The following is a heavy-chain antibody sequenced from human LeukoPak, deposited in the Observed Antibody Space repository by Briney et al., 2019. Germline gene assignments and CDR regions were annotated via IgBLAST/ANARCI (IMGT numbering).Heavy chain of an antibody. Sequence: GGSLRLSCAASGFTFSDYYMSWIRQAPGKGLEWVSYISSSGSTIYYADSVKGRFTISRDNAKNLLYLQMNSLRAEDTAVYYCARIASTEQMTIAWGQGTLVTVSS. CDR3: ARIASTEQMTIA. CDR1: GFTFSDYY. V-gene: IGHV3-11*04. D-gene: IGHD3-3*01. CDR2: ISSSGSTI. J-gene: IGHJ5*02.